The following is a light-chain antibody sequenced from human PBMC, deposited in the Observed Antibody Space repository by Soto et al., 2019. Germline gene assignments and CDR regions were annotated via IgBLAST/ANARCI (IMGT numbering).Light chain of an antibody. CDR2: ENY. Sequence: QSVLTQPPSVSAAPGQEVTISCSGSSSNIGNNYVSWYQQLPGTAPKLLIYENYKRPSGIPDRFSGSKSGTSATLGITGLQTGDEADYYCGTWDSSLSAWVFGGGTKVTVL. J-gene: IGLJ3*02. V-gene: IGLV1-51*02. CDR1: SSNIGNNY. CDR3: GTWDSSLSAWV.